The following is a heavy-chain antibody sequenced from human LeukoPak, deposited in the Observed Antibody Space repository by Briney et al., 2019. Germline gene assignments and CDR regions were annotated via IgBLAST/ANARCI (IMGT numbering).Heavy chain of an antibody. V-gene: IGHV1-2*02. D-gene: IGHD5-12*01. CDR2: INPNSGGT. J-gene: IGHJ4*02. Sequence: GASVKVSYKASGYTFTGYYMHWVRQAPGQGLEWMGWINPNSGGTNYAQKFQGRVTMTRDTSISTAYMELSRLRSDDTAVYYCARATYSGYDYVDYWGQGTLVTVSS. CDR3: ARATYSGYDYVDY. CDR1: GYTFTGYY.